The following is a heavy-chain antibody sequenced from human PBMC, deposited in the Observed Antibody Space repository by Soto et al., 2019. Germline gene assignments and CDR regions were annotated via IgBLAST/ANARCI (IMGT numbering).Heavy chain of an antibody. Sequence: LSLTCTVSCDTSTSYYWGWIRQAPGKGLEWIGHIHNSGTSTHNPSLNGRVTISIDMSKKQFSLKLTSLTSADTAVYYCARDFYDSVGYTWFDSWSQGTLVTVSS. V-gene: IGHV4-59*01. D-gene: IGHD3-22*01. J-gene: IGHJ5*01. CDR1: CDTSTSYY. CDR3: ARDFYDSVGYTWFDS. CDR2: IHNSGTS.